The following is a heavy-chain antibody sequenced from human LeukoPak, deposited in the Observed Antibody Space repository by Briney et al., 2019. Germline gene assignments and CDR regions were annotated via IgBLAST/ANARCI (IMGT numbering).Heavy chain of an antibody. J-gene: IGHJ4*02. CDR1: GGSISGRY. V-gene: IGHV4-59*08. D-gene: IGHD6-19*01. CDR2: WRYDGSP. CDR3: VVTQKWLAFDY. Sequence: SETLSLTCAVSGGSISGRYWSWIRQPPGKGLEWIANWRYDGSPNYTPSLESRATISLDTSKNQFSLRLISVTAADTAVYYCVVTQKWLAFDYWGQGILVTVPS.